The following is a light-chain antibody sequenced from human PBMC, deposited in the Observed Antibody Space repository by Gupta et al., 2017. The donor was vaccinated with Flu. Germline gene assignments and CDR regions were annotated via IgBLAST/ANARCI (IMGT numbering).Light chain of an antibody. CDR2: DAS. Sequence: EIVLTQSPATLPLSPGEVATLSCRASPSIRNYLAWYQHKPGQRPRLLIYDASSRDTDIAARFSGSGIGTGSTLTISIRELEDFAVYYCQHRDYWPPLTFGSGTKVEI. CDR3: QHRDYWPPLT. CDR1: PSIRNY. V-gene: IGKV3-11*01. J-gene: IGKJ4*01.